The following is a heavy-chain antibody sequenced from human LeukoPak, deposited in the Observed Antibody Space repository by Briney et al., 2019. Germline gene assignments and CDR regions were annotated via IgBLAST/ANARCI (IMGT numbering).Heavy chain of an antibody. CDR3: AGDRKGVVIFDY. CDR2: IYARGST. D-gene: IGHD3-10*01. Sequence: SETLSLTCTVSGGSISSYYWSWIRQPAGKGPEWIGRIYARGSTNYNPSLNSRVTMSVDTSKNQFSLELSYVTAADTAVYYCAGDRKGVVIFDYWGQGTLVTVSS. J-gene: IGHJ4*02. CDR1: GGSISSYY. V-gene: IGHV4-4*07.